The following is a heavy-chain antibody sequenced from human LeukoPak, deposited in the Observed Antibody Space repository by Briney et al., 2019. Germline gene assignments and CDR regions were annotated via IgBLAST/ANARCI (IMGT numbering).Heavy chain of an antibody. J-gene: IGHJ5*02. D-gene: IGHD1-1*01. CDR3: AGQLRTGTRNWFDP. CDR2: IYTSGST. V-gene: IGHV4-61*02. Sequence: SQTLSLTCTVSGGSISSGSYYWSWIRQPAGKGLEWIGRIYTSGSTNYNPSLKSRVTISVDTSKNQFSLKLSSVTAADTAVYYCAGQLRTGTRNWFDPWGQGTLVTVSS. CDR1: GGSISSGSYY.